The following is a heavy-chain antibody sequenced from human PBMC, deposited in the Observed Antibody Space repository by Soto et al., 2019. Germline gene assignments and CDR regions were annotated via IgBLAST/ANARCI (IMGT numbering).Heavy chain of an antibody. J-gene: IGHJ4*02. V-gene: IGHV4-34*01. Sequence: QVQLQQWGAGLLKPSETLSLTCTFYGGSFSGYYWSWIRQPPGKGLEWIGEITHTGSTTYNPSLKSRVTISIDTSKNQFSLKLGSVIAADSAVYYCVRGHSGAWEALGYWGQGALVTVSS. CDR1: GGSFSGYY. CDR2: ITHTGST. CDR3: VRGHSGAWEALGY. D-gene: IGHD1-26*01.